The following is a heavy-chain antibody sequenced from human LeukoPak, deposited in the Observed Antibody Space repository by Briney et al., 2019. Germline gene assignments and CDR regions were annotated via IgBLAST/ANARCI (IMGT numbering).Heavy chain of an antibody. V-gene: IGHV3-74*01. CDR1: GFTFSSYE. D-gene: IGHD3-10*01. CDR2: INSDGSST. CDR3: AKVGVYHGSAQGAFDI. J-gene: IGHJ3*02. Sequence: GGSLRLSCAASGFTFSSYEMNWVRQAPGKGLVWVSRINSDGSSTSYADSVKGRFTISRDNSKNTLYLQMNSLRAEDTAVYYCAKVGVYHGSAQGAFDIWGQGTMVTVSS.